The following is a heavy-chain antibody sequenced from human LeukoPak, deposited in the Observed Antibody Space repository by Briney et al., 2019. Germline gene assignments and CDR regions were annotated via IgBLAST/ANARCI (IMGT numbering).Heavy chain of an antibody. J-gene: IGHJ6*03. CDR1: GGTFISYA. CDR2: IIPIFGTA. Sequence: SVKVSCKASGGTFISYAISWVRQAPGQGLEWMGGIIPIFGTANYAQKFQGRVTITADESTSTAYMELSSLRPEDTAVYYCARADTAGYYYYYTDVGGKGTTVTVSS. D-gene: IGHD5-18*01. CDR3: ARADTAGYYYYYTDV. V-gene: IGHV1-69*01.